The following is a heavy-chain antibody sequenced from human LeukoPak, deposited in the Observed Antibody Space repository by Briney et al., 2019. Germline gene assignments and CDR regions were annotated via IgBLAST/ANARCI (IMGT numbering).Heavy chain of an antibody. CDR1: GFTFSSYS. CDR2: ISSSSSYI. D-gene: IGHD5-24*01. CDR3: ARVFPGDEMATFDY. Sequence: PGGSLRLSCAASGFTFSSYSMNWVRQAPGKGLEWVSSISSSSSYIYYADSVKGRFTISRDNAKNSLYLQMNSLRAEDTAVYYCARVFPGDEMATFDYWGQGTLVTVSS. V-gene: IGHV3-21*01. J-gene: IGHJ4*02.